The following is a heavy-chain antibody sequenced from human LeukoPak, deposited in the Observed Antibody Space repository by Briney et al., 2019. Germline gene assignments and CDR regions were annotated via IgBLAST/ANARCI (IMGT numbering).Heavy chain of an antibody. J-gene: IGHJ4*02. CDR1: GFTFSSYS. CDR2: ISSSSSYI. D-gene: IGHD6-13*01. CDR3: AREPAAAGPYYFDY. Sequence: GGSLRLSCAASGFTFSSYSMNWVRQAPGKGLEWVSSISSSSSYIYYADSVKGRFTISRDNAKNSLYLQMNSLRAEDTAVYYCAREPAAAGPYYFDYWGQGTLVTVSS. V-gene: IGHV3-21*01.